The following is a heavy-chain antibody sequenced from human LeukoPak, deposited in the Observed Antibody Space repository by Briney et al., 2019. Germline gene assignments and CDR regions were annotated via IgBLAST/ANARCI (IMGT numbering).Heavy chain of an antibody. CDR3: ARHVSSGWYTRVDAFDI. CDR2: IYYSGST. V-gene: IGHV4-39*01. Sequence: SETLSLTCTVSGGSISSSSSYWGWIRQPPGKGLEWIGSIYYSGSTYYNPSLKSRVTISVDTSKNQFSLKLSSMTAADTAVYYCARHVSSGWYTRVDAFDIWGQGTMVTVSS. J-gene: IGHJ3*02. D-gene: IGHD6-19*01. CDR1: GGSISSSSSY.